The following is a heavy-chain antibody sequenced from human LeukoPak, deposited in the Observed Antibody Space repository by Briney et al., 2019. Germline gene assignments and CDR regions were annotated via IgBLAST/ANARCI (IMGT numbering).Heavy chain of an antibody. V-gene: IGHV1-46*01. CDR2: INPSSGST. Sequence: ASVKVSCKASGYTFTSYYIHWVRQAPGQGLDWMGMINPSSGSTRFAQMFQDRVTMTRDTSTSAVYMELSSLTSEDTAMYYCARTYSSSWSYCDSWGQGTLVTDSS. D-gene: IGHD6-13*01. CDR1: GYTFTSYY. CDR3: ARTYSSSWSYCDS. J-gene: IGHJ4*02.